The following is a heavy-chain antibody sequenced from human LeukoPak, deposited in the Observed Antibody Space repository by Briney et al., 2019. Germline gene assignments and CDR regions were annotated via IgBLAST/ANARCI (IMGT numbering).Heavy chain of an antibody. Sequence: GGSLRLSCAASGFTFSSYWMSWVRQAPGKGLEWVANIKQDGSEKYYVDSVKGRFTVSRDNAKNSLYLQMNSLRAEDTAVYYCARHLSGVTGYTYGRGIDYWGQGTLVTVSS. CDR3: ARHLSGVTGYTYGRGIDY. CDR2: IKQDGSEK. CDR1: GFTFSSYW. D-gene: IGHD5-18*01. J-gene: IGHJ4*02. V-gene: IGHV3-7*01.